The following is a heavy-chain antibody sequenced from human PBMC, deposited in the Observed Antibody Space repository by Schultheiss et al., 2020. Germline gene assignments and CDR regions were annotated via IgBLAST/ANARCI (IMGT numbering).Heavy chain of an antibody. J-gene: IGHJ4*02. CDR1: GYTFNSYA. CDR2: INTGNGYT. CDR3: ARDGYDTDN. D-gene: IGHD3-22*01. V-gene: IGHV1-3*04. Sequence: ASVKVSCKASGYTFNSYAMHWVRQAPGQRLEWVGWINTGNGYTEYSQRFQGRVTITADESTSTAYMELSSLRSEDTAVYYCARDGYDTDNWGQGTLVTVSS.